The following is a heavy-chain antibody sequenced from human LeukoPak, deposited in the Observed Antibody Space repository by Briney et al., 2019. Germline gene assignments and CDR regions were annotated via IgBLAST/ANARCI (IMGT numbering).Heavy chain of an antibody. CDR3: ARVLDTVTGRGPVFDL. V-gene: IGHV4-39*07. CDR1: GGSISSSTYN. CDR2: IYYSGNT. Sequence: SQTLSLTCSVSGGSISSSTYNWGRIRQPPGQGLEWIGSIYYSGNTYYNPSLKSRVTISGDTSKNQFSLRLNSVTAADTAVYYCARVLDTVTGRGPVFDLWGRGTLVTVSS. J-gene: IGHJ2*01. D-gene: IGHD4-17*01.